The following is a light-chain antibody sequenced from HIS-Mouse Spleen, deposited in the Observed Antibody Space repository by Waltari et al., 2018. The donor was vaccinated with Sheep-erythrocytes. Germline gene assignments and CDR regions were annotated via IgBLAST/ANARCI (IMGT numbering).Light chain of an antibody. CDR2: DVS. CDR3: CSYAGSYNHV. J-gene: IGLJ1*01. Sequence: QSALTQPRSVSGSPGPSVPISCTGTSRAVGGYNYVSWYQQHPGKAPKLMIYDVSKRPSGVPDRFSGSKSGNTASLTISGLQAEDEADYYCCSYAGSYNHVFATGTKVTVL. V-gene: IGLV2-11*01. CDR1: SRAVGGYNY.